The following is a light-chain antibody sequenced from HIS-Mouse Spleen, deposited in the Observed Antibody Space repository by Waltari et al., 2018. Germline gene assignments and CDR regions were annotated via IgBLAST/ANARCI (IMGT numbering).Light chain of an antibody. V-gene: IGKV1-9*01. CDR1: QGISSY. Sequence: DIQLTQSLSFLSASVGDRVTSTCRASQGISSYLAWYQQKPGKAPKLLIYAASTLQSGVPSRFSGSGSGTEFTLTISSLQPEDFATYYCQQLNSYPPTFGQGTKVEIK. CDR2: AAS. J-gene: IGKJ1*01. CDR3: QQLNSYPPT.